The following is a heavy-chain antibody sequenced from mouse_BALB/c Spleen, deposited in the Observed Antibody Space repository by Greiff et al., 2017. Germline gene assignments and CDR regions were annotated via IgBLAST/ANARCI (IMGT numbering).Heavy chain of an antibody. CDR3: VRPYYYGSSPSAMDY. D-gene: IGHD1-1*01. J-gene: IGHJ4*01. Sequence: EVMLVESGGGLVQPKGSLKLSCAASGFTFNTYAMNWVRQAPGKGLEWVARIRSKSNNYATYYADSVKDRFTISRDDSQSMLYLQMNNLKTEDTAMYYCVRPYYYGSSPSAMDYWGQGTSVTVSS. CDR2: IRSKSNNYAT. CDR1: GFTFNTYA. V-gene: IGHV10-1*02.